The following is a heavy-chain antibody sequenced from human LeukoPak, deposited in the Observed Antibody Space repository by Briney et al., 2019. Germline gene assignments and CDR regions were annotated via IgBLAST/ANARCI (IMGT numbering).Heavy chain of an antibody. CDR3: AVTYYYGSGSYGFDY. Sequence: SETLSLTCTVSGGSISSYYWGWIRQPPGKGLEWIGSIYYSGSTYYNPSLKSRVTISVDTSKNQFSLKLSSVTAADTAVYYCAVTYYYGSGSYGFDYWGQGTLVTVSS. CDR2: IYYSGST. D-gene: IGHD3-10*01. J-gene: IGHJ4*02. V-gene: IGHV4-39*01. CDR1: GGSISSYY.